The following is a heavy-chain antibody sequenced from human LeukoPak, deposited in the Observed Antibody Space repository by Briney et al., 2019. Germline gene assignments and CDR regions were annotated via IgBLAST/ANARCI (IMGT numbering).Heavy chain of an antibody. J-gene: IGHJ4*02. Sequence: PGGSLRLSCAASGFTFSSYSMNWVRQAPGKGLEWVSYISSSSSTIYYADSVKGRFTISRDNAKNSLYLQMNSLRAEDTAVYYCARPYCGGDCYADYWGQGTLVTVSS. CDR2: ISSSSSTI. V-gene: IGHV3-48*01. CDR3: ARPYCGGDCYADY. D-gene: IGHD2-21*02. CDR1: GFTFSSYS.